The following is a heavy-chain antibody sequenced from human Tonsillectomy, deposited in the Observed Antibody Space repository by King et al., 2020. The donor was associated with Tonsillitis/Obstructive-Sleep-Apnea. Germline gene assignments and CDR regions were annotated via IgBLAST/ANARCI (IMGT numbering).Heavy chain of an antibody. J-gene: IGHJ4*02. CDR1: GFTFSSYW. CDR3: ARDSYGFWGGYSDY. V-gene: IGHV3-7*04. CDR2: IKQDGSEK. Sequence: VQLVESGGGLVQPGGSLRLSCEASGFTFSSYWMTWVRQSPGNGLEWVANIKQDGSEKYYVDSVKGRFTISRDNAKNSLYLQMNSLRAEDTAVYYCARDSYGFWGGYSDYWGQGTLVTVSS. D-gene: IGHD3-3*01.